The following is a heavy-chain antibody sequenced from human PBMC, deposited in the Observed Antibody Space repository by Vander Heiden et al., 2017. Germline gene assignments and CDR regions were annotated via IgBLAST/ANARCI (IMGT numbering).Heavy chain of an antibody. D-gene: IGHD1-26*01. CDR1: GFTFSSYG. J-gene: IGHJ4*02. CDR3: AKGPRGSYYGRPTYYFDY. Sequence: QVQLVESGGGVVQPGRSLRLSCAASGFTFSSYGMHWVRQAPGKGLEWVAVISYDGSNKDYADSVKGRFTISRDNSKNTLYLQMNSLRAEDTAVYYCAKGPRGSYYGRPTYYFDYWGQGTLVTVSS. V-gene: IGHV3-30*18. CDR2: ISYDGSNK.